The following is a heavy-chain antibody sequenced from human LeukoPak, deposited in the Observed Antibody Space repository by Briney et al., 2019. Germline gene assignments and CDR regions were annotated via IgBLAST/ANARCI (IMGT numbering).Heavy chain of an antibody. D-gene: IGHD2-2*01. CDR1: GGSFSGYY. CDR2: INHSGST. CDR3: ARGGLYCSSSSCTPDWFDP. Sequence: SETLSLTCAVYGGSFSGYYWSWIRQPPGKGLEWFGEINHSGSTNYNPSLKSRVTISVDTSKNQFSLKLTSVTAADTAVYYCARGGLYCSSSSCTPDWFDPWGQGTLVTVSS. J-gene: IGHJ5*02. V-gene: IGHV4-34*01.